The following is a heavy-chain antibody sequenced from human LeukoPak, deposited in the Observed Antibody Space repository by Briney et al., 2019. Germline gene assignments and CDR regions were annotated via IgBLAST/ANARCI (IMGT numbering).Heavy chain of an antibody. CDR3: AKSHRDGSRPDEFAY. Sequence: GRSLRLSCAASGFTFDDYAMHWVRQAPGKGLEWVSGISWNSGSIGYADSVKGRFTISRDNAKNSLYLQMNSLRAEDTALYYCAKSHRDGSRPDEFAYWGEGGLVTVSS. V-gene: IGHV3-9*01. J-gene: IGHJ4*02. CDR2: ISWNSGSI. D-gene: IGHD5-12*01. CDR1: GFTFDDYA.